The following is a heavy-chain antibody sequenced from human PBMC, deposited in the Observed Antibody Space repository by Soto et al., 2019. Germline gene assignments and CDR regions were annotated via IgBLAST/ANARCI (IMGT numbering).Heavy chain of an antibody. V-gene: IGHV3-23*01. Sequence: GGSLRLSCAASGFTFSSYAMSWVRQSPGKGLEWVSAISGSGGSTYYADSVKGRFTISRDNSKNTLYMQMNSLRAEDTAVYYCAKDRGDSYGYFYYYYGMDVWGQGTTVTV. D-gene: IGHD5-18*01. CDR2: ISGSGGST. J-gene: IGHJ6*02. CDR3: AKDRGDSYGYFYYYYGMDV. CDR1: GFTFSSYA.